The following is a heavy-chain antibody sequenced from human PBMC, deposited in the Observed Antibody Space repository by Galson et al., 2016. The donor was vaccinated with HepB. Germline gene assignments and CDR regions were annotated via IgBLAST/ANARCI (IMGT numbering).Heavy chain of an antibody. D-gene: IGHD1-26*01. Sequence: SETLSLTCSVSGDSVTRNTYYWGRIRQPPGKGLEWIGSMYYSGSAYYNPSFKSRVTISLDTSKNQFSLKLTSVTAADTAVYYCASPKVGARYTTVDFWGHGTLVTVSS. CDR2: MYYSGSA. J-gene: IGHJ4*01. V-gene: IGHV4-39*01. CDR1: GDSVTRNTYY. CDR3: ASPKVGARYTTVDF.